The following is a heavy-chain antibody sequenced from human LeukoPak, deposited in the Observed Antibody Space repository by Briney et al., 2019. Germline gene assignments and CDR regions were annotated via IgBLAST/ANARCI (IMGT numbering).Heavy chain of an antibody. CDR1: GFTFSSYS. D-gene: IGHD6-19*01. Sequence: GGSLRLSCAASGFTFSSYSMNWVRQAPGKGLEWVSYISSSSSTIYYADSVKGRFTISRDNAKNSLYLQMNSLGDEDTAVYYCARGEQWLVFWGQGTLVTVSS. J-gene: IGHJ4*02. V-gene: IGHV3-48*02. CDR3: ARGEQWLVF. CDR2: ISSSSSTI.